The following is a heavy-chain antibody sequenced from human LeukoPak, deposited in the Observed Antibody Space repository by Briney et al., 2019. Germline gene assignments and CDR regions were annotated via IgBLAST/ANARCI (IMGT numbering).Heavy chain of an antibody. Sequence: GGSLRLSCAASGFAVGRNYMTWVRQAPGKGLEWVSFIYSGGATYYADSVRGRFTISRDSSKNTLYPQMNSLRVEDTAVYYCARVPGYSWGQGTLVTVSS. CDR3: ARVPGYS. V-gene: IGHV3-53*01. D-gene: IGHD6-13*01. J-gene: IGHJ4*02. CDR1: GFAVGRNY. CDR2: IYSGGAT.